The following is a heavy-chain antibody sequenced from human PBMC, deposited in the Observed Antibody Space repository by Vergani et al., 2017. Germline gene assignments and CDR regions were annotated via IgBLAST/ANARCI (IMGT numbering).Heavy chain of an antibody. CDR3: ARVRGAVAGGFDP. Sequence: EVQLLESGGGVVQPGGSLRLSCAASGFTFSSYWMSWVRQAPGKGLEWVANIKQDGSEKYYVDSVKGRFTISRDNAKNSLYLQMNSLRAEDTAVYYCARVRGAVAGGFDPWGQGTLVTVSS. CDR2: IKQDGSEK. CDR1: GFTFSSYW. J-gene: IGHJ5*02. D-gene: IGHD6-19*01. V-gene: IGHV3-7*01.